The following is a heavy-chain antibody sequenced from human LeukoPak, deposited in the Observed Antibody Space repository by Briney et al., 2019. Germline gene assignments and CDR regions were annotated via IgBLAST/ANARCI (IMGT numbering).Heavy chain of an antibody. CDR1: GYTFTTYG. V-gene: IGHV1-18*01. Sequence: ASVKVSCKASGYTFTTYGISWVRQAPGQGPEWMGWISTYSGNTHYAQELQGRVTLTTDTSTSTAYMDLRSLRFDDTAVYYCARDGRGHWDTRIWYLGNWFDPWGQGTLVTVSS. CDR2: ISTYSGNT. D-gene: IGHD6-13*01. J-gene: IGHJ5*02. CDR3: ARDGRGHWDTRIWYLGNWFDP.